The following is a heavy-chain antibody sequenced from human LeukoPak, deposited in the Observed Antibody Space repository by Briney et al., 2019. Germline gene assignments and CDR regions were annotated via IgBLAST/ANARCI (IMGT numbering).Heavy chain of an antibody. J-gene: IGHJ4*02. D-gene: IGHD2-21*02. CDR3: ATVRGCGGDCYYIDY. CDR2: IWYDGSNK. V-gene: IGHV3-33*01. CDR1: GFTFRSYG. Sequence: GRSLRLSCAASGFTFRSYGMHWVRQAPGKGLEWVAIIWYDGSNKYYADSVKGRITISRDNSKNTLYLQMNSLRAEDTAVYYCATVRGCGGDCYYIDYWGQGTLVTVSS.